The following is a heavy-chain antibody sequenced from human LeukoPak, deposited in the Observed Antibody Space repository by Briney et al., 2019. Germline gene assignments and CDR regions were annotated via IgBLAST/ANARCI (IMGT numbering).Heavy chain of an antibody. J-gene: IGHJ4*02. CDR3: ARDPRLVGATSCFDY. Sequence: GGSLRLSCAASGFTFSSYWMSWVRQAPGKGLEWVANIKKDGSEKNYVDSVKGRFTISRDNAKNSLYLQMNSLRAEDTAVYYCARDPRLVGATSCFDYWGQGTLVTVSS. D-gene: IGHD1-26*01. CDR2: IKKDGSEK. CDR1: GFTFSSYW. V-gene: IGHV3-7*01.